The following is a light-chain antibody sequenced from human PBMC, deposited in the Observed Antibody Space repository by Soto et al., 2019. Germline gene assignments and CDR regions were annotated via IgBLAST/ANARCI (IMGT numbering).Light chain of an antibody. Sequence: DIQMTQSPSTLSASIGDRVTITCRASQSINTWLAWYQQKPGKAPNLLIYDASNLASGVPSRFSGSGSGTEVTLVISSLQPGEFATYYCQQSDPYSYGFGQGTKLEI. CDR2: DAS. V-gene: IGKV1-5*01. CDR1: QSINTW. CDR3: QQSDPYSYG. J-gene: IGKJ2*03.